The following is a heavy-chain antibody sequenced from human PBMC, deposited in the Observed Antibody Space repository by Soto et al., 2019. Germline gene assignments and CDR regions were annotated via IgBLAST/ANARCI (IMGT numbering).Heavy chain of an antibody. Sequence: ASVKVSCKASGYTFTSYGISWVRQAPGQGLEWMGWISAYNGNTNYAQKLQGRVTMTTDTSTSTAYMELRSLRSDDTAVYYCARSALRFLEWLGVQDYWGQGXLVTVYS. CDR1: GYTFTSYG. V-gene: IGHV1-18*04. CDR2: ISAYNGNT. J-gene: IGHJ4*02. D-gene: IGHD3-3*01. CDR3: ARSALRFLEWLGVQDY.